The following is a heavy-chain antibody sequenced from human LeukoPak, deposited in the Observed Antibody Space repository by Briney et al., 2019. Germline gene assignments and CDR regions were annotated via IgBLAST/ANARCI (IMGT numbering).Heavy chain of an antibody. D-gene: IGHD2/OR15-2a*01. J-gene: IGHJ3*01. CDR3: GRDKYCAGT. Sequence: PGGSLRLSCAASGFTFSSYAMHWVRQAPGKGLEWVAVISYDGSNKYYADSVKGRFTISRDNSKNTLYLQMNSLRAEDTAVYYCGRDKYCAGTWGRGTMVTVSS. CDR2: ISYDGSNK. CDR1: GFTFSSYA. V-gene: IGHV3-30*04.